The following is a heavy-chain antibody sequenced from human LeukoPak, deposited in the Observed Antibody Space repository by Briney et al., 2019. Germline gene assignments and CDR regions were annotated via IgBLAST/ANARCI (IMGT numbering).Heavy chain of an antibody. V-gene: IGHV1-2*02. CDR3: ARARWQLVPYFDS. Sequence: GASVQVSCKASGYTFTDYYMHWVRQAPGQGLECMGCINPNSGGTNFAQKFQGRVAMTRDTSISTAYLELGSLRSDDTAVYFCARARWQLVPYFDSWGQGTLVTVSS. D-gene: IGHD6-6*01. CDR2: INPNSGGT. CDR1: GYTFTDYY. J-gene: IGHJ4*02.